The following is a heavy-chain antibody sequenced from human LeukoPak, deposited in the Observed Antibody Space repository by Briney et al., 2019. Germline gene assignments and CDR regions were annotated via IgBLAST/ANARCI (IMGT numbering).Heavy chain of an antibody. Sequence: GGSLRLSCAASGFTFSSYAMSWVRQAPGKGLEWVAVISYDGSNKYYADSVKGRFTISRDNSKNTLYLQMNSLRAEDTAVYYCARGPSEDYYYGSGSYYSSDYWGQGTLVTVSS. J-gene: IGHJ4*02. CDR3: ARGPSEDYYYGSGSYYSSDY. D-gene: IGHD3-10*01. CDR1: GFTFSSYA. CDR2: ISYDGSNK. V-gene: IGHV3-30-3*01.